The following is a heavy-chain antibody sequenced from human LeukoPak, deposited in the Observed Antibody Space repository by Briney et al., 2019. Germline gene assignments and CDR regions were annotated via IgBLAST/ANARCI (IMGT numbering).Heavy chain of an antibody. Sequence: PSETLSLTCTVSGSIFTYNSCWIRQTPGKGPEWLGYIYHSGSTKYNSSLKRRVTMSVDTASNQFSLNLKSVTAADTAVYYCATGPQYDYWGPGMLVTVSS. CDR1: GSIFTYN. CDR3: ATGPQYDY. J-gene: IGHJ4*02. V-gene: IGHV4-59*01. CDR2: IYHSGST.